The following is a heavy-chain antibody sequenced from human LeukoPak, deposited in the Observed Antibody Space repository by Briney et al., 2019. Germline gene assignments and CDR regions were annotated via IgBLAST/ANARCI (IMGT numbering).Heavy chain of an antibody. Sequence: ASVKVSCKASGYTFTSYGISWVRQAPGQGLEWMGWISAYNGNTNYAQKFQGRVTITADESTSTAYMELSSLRSEDTAVYYCARGNKYYYDSSGYYHWGQGTLVTVSS. CDR3: ARGNKYYYDSSGYYH. CDR1: GYTFTSYG. V-gene: IGHV1-18*01. CDR2: ISAYNGNT. D-gene: IGHD3-22*01. J-gene: IGHJ5*02.